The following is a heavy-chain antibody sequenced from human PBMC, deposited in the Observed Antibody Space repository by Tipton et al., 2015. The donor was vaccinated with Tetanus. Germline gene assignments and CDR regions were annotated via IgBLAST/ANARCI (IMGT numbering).Heavy chain of an antibody. V-gene: IGHV3-73*01. CDR1: GFTFSGSA. CDR3: AKDIFPASGRFLEWFGSALTSGTFDY. J-gene: IGHJ4*02. D-gene: IGHD3-3*01. CDR2: IRTKANSYAT. Sequence: SLRLSCAASGFTFSGSAMHWVRQASGKGLEWVGRIRTKANSYATAYAASVEGRFTISRGNAKNSLYLQMIILRAEDTALYYCAKDIFPASGRFLEWFGSALTSGTFDYWGQGTLVTVSS.